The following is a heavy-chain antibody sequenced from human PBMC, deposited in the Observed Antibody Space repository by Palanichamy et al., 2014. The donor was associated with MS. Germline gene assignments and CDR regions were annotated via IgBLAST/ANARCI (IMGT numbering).Heavy chain of an antibody. CDR1: GGSISSSSYY. Sequence: QLQLQESGPGLVKPSETLSLTCTVSGGSISSSSYYWGWIRQPPGKGLEWIGSIYYSGSTFYNPSLKSRVTISVDTSKNQFSLKLSSVTAADTAVYYCARHSILLWVRGVTPLQFDYWGQGTLVTVSS. J-gene: IGHJ4*02. CDR2: IYYSGST. V-gene: IGHV4-39*01. D-gene: IGHD3-10*01. CDR3: ARHSILLWVRGVTPLQFDY.